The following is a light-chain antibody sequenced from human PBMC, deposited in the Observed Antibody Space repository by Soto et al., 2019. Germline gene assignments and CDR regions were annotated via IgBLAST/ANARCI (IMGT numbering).Light chain of an antibody. CDR2: EDN. Sequence: NFMLTQPHSVSESPGKTVTISCTRSSGSIASNYVQWYQQRPGSSPTTVIYEDNQRPSGVPDRFSGSSDSSSNSASLTISGLKTEDEATYYCQSYDSNNHGVFGGGTKLTVL. CDR1: SGSIASNY. CDR3: QSYDSNNHGV. V-gene: IGLV6-57*01. J-gene: IGLJ3*02.